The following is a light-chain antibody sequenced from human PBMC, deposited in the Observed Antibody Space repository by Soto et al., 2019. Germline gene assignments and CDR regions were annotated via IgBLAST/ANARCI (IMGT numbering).Light chain of an antibody. V-gene: IGKV3-15*01. Sequence: DIVMTQSPATLSVSPGEGATLSCRASQSLITDLTWYQQQPGQAPRLLIYDASTRATDIPARFRGSGSGTDFTLTISSLQSEDFAVYYCQQYKRWPETFGQGTKVDIK. CDR3: QQYKRWPET. J-gene: IGKJ1*01. CDR2: DAS. CDR1: QSLITD.